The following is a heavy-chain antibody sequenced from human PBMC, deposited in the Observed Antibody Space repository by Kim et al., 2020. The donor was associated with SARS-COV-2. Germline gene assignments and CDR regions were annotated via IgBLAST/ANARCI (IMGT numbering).Heavy chain of an antibody. CDR1: GFTFSSYA. V-gene: IGHV3-30*04. Sequence: GGSLRLSCAASGFTFSSYAMHWVRQAPGKGLEWVAVISYDGSNKYYADSVKGRFTISRDNSKNTLYLQMNSLRAEDTAVYYCARDRAWPIWVYYYGMDVWGQGTTVTVSS. D-gene: IGHD3-16*01. CDR2: ISYDGSNK. J-gene: IGHJ6*02. CDR3: ARDRAWPIWVYYYGMDV.